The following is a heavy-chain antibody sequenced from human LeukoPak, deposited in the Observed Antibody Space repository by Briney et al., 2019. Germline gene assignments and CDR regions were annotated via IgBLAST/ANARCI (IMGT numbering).Heavy chain of an antibody. CDR2: IYYSGST. CDR1: GDSISSYY. CDR3: ARGIVVVPAASLRGLSSGPNWFDP. Sequence: SETLSLTCTVSGDSISSYYWSWIRQPPGKGLEWIGYIYYSGSTNYNPSLKSRVTISVDTSKNQFSLKLSSVTAADTAVYYCARGIVVVPAASLRGLSSGPNWFDPWGQGTLVTVSS. D-gene: IGHD2-2*01. J-gene: IGHJ5*02. V-gene: IGHV4-59*01.